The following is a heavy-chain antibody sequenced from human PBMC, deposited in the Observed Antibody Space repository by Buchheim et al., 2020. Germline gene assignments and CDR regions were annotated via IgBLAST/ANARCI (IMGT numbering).Heavy chain of an antibody. J-gene: IGHJ6*02. CDR3: VREGVKCSGTICSRHYYGLDV. CDR1: GFTLSTYG. D-gene: IGHD2-2*01. V-gene: IGHV3-30*03. Sequence: QVQLVESGGGVVQPGRSLRLSCAASGFTLSTYGMHWVRQAPGKGLEWVSFISFDGRDKVSADSVQGRFPISRDNSRSTLFLRVNSLRPEDTAVYYCVREGVKCSGTICSRHYYGLDVWGQGTT. CDR2: ISFDGRDK.